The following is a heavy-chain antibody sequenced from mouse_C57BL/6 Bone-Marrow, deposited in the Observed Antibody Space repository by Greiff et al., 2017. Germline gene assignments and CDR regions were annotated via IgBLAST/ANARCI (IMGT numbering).Heavy chain of an antibody. CDR3: ARRDYGRNY. CDR1: GYTFTSYW. V-gene: IGHV1-50*01. D-gene: IGHD1-1*01. Sequence: QVQLQQPGAELVKPGASVKLSCKASGYTFTSYWMQWVKQRPGPGLEWIGEIDPSASYTNYNQKFKGKATLTVDTSSSTAYMQLSSLTSEDSAVYYCARRDYGRNYWGQGTTLTVSS. J-gene: IGHJ2*01. CDR2: IDPSASYT.